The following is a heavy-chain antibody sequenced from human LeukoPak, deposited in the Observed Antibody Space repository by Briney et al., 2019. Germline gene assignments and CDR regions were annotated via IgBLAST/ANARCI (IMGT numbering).Heavy chain of an antibody. Sequence: ASVKVSCKASGYTFTNYTLNWVRQAPGQGLEWMGWINTNTGNPTYAQGFTGRFVFSLDTSVSTAYLQISSLKAEDTAVYYCARVGSSGWYPLYYYYYGMDVWGQGTTVTVSS. D-gene: IGHD6-19*01. CDR2: INTNTGNP. V-gene: IGHV7-4-1*02. J-gene: IGHJ6*02. CDR1: GYTFTNYT. CDR3: ARVGSSGWYPLYYYYYGMDV.